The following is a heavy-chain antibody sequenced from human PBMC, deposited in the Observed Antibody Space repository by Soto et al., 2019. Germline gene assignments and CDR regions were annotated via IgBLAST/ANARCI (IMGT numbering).Heavy chain of an antibody. CDR1: RFTVTSNY. Sequence: XXSLRLSCAASRFTVTSNYMSWVRQAPGKGVEWVSVPXSGGSXYYAHYVKGRXXTSRHNSXXXLYLQMNSMRAQDTAVYYCARGQGIAAAGLDYWGQGTLVTVSS. CDR3: ARGQGIAAAGLDY. CDR2: PXSGGSX. V-gene: IGHV3-53*04. J-gene: IGHJ4*02. D-gene: IGHD6-13*01.